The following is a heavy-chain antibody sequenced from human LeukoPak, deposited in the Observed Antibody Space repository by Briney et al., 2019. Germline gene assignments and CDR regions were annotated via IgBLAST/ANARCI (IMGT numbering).Heavy chain of an antibody. Sequence: SETPSLTCTVSGGPISSYYWSWIRQPPGKGLEWIGYIYHSGSTYYNPSLKSRVTISVDRSKNQFSLKLSSVTAADTAVYYCARYGGVRTPYYFDYWGQGTLVTVSS. CDR1: GGPISSYY. CDR2: IYHSGST. V-gene: IGHV4-59*12. D-gene: IGHD3-10*01. CDR3: ARYGGVRTPYYFDY. J-gene: IGHJ4*02.